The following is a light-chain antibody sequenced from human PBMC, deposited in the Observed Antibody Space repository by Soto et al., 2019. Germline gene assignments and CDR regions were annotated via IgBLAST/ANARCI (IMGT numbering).Light chain of an antibody. CDR3: QQGYSFPVT. J-gene: IGKJ4*01. CDR1: QDVNNY. V-gene: IGKV1-33*01. Sequence: IPVTQLPSRLFAPFGVRLPLTCRASQDVNNYLNWYQQKPGKAPRLVIYDTSTLEIGVPSRFGGTGSGTDFTLTIGSLQPEDFATYYCQQGYSFPVTFGGGTKVDIK. CDR2: DTS.